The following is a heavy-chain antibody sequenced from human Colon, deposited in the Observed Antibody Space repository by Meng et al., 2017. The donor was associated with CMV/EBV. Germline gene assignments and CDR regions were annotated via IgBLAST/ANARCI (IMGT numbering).Heavy chain of an antibody. Sequence: SCVVSGFTFSTSWMHWVRQAPGKGLVWVSRISADGNTTNYADSVKGRFTISRDNTKNTVFLQMNRLRAGDTAVYYCAREPSFGDYDYWGQGTLVTVSS. J-gene: IGHJ4*02. D-gene: IGHD4-17*01. V-gene: IGHV3-74*01. CDR1: GFTFSTSW. CDR3: AREPSFGDYDY. CDR2: ISADGNTT.